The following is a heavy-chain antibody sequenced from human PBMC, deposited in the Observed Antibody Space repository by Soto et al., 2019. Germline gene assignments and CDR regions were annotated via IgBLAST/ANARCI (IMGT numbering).Heavy chain of an antibody. CDR1: GYTFTGYY. V-gene: IGHV1-2*04. CDR2: INPNSGGT. CDR3: AREGYGGNSYYYYGMDV. D-gene: IGHD4-17*01. J-gene: IGHJ6*02. Sequence: ASVKVSCKASGYTFTGYYMHWVRQAPEQGLEWMGWINPNSGGTNYAQKFQGWVTMTRDTSISTAYMELSRLRSDDTAVYYCAREGYGGNSYYYYGMDVWGQGTTVTVSS.